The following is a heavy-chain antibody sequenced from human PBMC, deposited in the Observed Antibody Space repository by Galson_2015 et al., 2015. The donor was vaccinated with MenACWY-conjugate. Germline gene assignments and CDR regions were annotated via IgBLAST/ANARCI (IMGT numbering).Heavy chain of an antibody. CDR1: GFTFSSYA. CDR3: AKVRYFVWLPSFDY. Sequence: SLRLSCAASGFTFSSYAMSWVRQAPGKGLEWVSSISGSGGITYYADSVKGRFNISKDISKNTLYLQMNTLRAEDTAVYYCAKVRYFVWLPSFDYWGQGTLVAVSS. CDR2: ISGSGGIT. J-gene: IGHJ4*02. V-gene: IGHV3-23*01. D-gene: IGHD3-9*01.